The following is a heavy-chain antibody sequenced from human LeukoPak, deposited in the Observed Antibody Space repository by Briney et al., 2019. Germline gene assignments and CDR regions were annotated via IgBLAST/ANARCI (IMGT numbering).Heavy chain of an antibody. CDR2: ISGSGGST. CDR1: GFTFSSYG. D-gene: IGHD1-26*01. J-gene: IGHJ6*03. Sequence: GGTLRLSCAASGFTFSSYGMSWVRQAPGKGLEWVSAISGSGGSTYYADSVKGRFTISRDNAKNSLYPQMNSLRADDTAVYYCARDDLSGSYYGRYYYYMDVWGKGTTVTVSS. CDR3: ARDDLSGSYYGRYYYYMDV. V-gene: IGHV3-23*01.